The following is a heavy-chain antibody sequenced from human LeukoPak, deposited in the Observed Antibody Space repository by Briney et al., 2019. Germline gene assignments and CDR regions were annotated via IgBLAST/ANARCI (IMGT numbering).Heavy chain of an antibody. CDR2: ISGSGGST. D-gene: IGHD3-9*01. CDR1: GFTFSSYA. Sequence: GGSLRLSCAASGFTFSSYAMSWVRQAPGKGLEWVSAISGSGGSTYYAGSVKGRFTISRDNSKNTLYLLMNSLRAEDTAVYYCAKGDYDILTGQASERFDYWGQGTLVTVSS. CDR3: AKGDYDILTGQASERFDY. V-gene: IGHV3-23*01. J-gene: IGHJ4*02.